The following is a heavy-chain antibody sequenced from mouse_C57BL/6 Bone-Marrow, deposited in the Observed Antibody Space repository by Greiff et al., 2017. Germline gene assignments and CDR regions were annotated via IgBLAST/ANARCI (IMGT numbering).Heavy chain of an antibody. J-gene: IGHJ3*01. V-gene: IGHV2-6-1*01. D-gene: IGHD2-4*01. CDR2: IWSDGST. CDR1: GFSLTSYG. Sequence: QVQLQQSGPGLVAPSQSLSITCTVSGFSLTSYGVHWVRQPPGKGLEWLVVIWSDGSTTYNSALKSRLSISKDNSKSQVFLKMNSLQTDDTAMYYCARHEAYEYDGWFSYWGQGTLVTVSA. CDR3: ARHEAYEYDGWFSY.